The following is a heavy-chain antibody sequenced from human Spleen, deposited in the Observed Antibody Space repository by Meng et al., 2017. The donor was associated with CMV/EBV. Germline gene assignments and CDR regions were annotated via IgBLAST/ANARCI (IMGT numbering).Heavy chain of an antibody. V-gene: IGHV2-5*01. Sequence: FTFSGFSPSTPGVGVGWIRQPPGTSLEWLTLIYWNDDKSHSSSLKSRVAITRGTSENQVVLTLTNMDPVDTATYYCAHRVTGNYFDYWGQGTLVTVSS. D-gene: IGHD2-21*02. J-gene: IGHJ4*02. CDR3: AHRVTGNYFDY. CDR1: GFSPSTPGVG. CDR2: IYWNDDK.